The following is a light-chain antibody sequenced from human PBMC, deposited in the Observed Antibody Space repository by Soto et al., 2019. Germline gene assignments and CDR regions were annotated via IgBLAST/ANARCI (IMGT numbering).Light chain of an antibody. CDR3: KQYGSSPMYT. V-gene: IGKV3-20*01. J-gene: IGKJ2*01. CDR1: QSVSSSY. Sequence: EIVLTQSPGTLSLSPGERATLSCRASQSVSSSYLAWYQQKPGQAPRLLIYGASGRATGIPDRFSGSGSGTDFTLTISRLEPEDFAVYYCKQYGSSPMYTFGQGTKLEIK. CDR2: GAS.